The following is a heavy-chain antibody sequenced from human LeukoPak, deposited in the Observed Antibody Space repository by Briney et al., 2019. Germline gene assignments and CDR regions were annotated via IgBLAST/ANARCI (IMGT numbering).Heavy chain of an antibody. CDR3: AREAVTMNYYYYGMDV. D-gene: IGHD4-17*01. V-gene: IGHV3-21*01. CDR1: GFTFSSYS. Sequence: GGSLRLSCAASGFTFSSYSMNWVRQAPGKGLEWVSSISSSSSYIYYADSVKGRFTISRDNAKNSLYLQMNSLGAEDTAVYYCAREAVTMNYYYYGMDVWGQGTTVTVSS. J-gene: IGHJ6*02. CDR2: ISSSSSYI.